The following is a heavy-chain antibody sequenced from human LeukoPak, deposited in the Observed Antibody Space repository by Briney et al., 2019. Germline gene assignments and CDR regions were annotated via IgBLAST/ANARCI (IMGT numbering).Heavy chain of an antibody. D-gene: IGHD2-2*01. CDR2: MNPNSGNT. J-gene: IGHJ4*02. V-gene: IGHV1-8*03. CDR3: ARAAKGLQDLVVVPAAFPVDY. CDR1: GYTFTSYD. Sequence: ASVKVSCKASGYTFTSYDINWVRQATGQGLEWMGWMNPNSGNTGYAQKFQGRVTITRNTSISTAFMELRSLRSDDTAVYYCARAAKGLQDLVVVPAAFPVDYWGQGTLVTVSS.